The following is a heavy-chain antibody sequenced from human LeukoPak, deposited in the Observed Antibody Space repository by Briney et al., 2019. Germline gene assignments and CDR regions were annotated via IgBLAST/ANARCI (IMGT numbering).Heavy chain of an antibody. CDR2: TYYRSKWYY. V-gene: IGHV6-1*01. CDR3: VKGTGDY. CDR1: GDSVSSNSAS. J-gene: IGHJ4*02. Sequence: SQTLSLTCAISGDSVSSNSASWDWIRQSPSRGLEWLGRTYYRSKWYYEYAVSVKSRITINPDTSKNQFSLQLNSVTPEDTAVYYCVKGTGDYWGQGTLVTVSS. D-gene: IGHD1-14*01.